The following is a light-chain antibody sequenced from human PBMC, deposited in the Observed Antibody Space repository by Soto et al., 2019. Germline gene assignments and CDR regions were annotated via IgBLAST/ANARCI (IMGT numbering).Light chain of an antibody. V-gene: IGKV1-39*01. J-gene: IGKJ1*01. CDR2: AAS. CDR3: QQRSNWPKT. Sequence: DIQMTQSPSSLSASIGDRLTITWGASQSLTNYLNWYQQKPGTAPKLLIYAASTLQTGVPSRFSGSGSGTDFTLTISSLEPEDFAVYYCQQRSNWPKTFGQGTKVDIK. CDR1: QSLTNY.